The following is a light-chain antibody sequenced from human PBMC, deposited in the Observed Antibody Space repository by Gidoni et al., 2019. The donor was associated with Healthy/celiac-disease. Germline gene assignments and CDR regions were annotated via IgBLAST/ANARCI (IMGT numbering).Light chain of an antibody. J-gene: IGKJ2*01. CDR3: QQYGCSPRT. CDR2: GAS. CDR1: QSVSSSY. Sequence: EMVLTQSPGTLSLSPGERATLSCRASQSVSSSYLAWYQQKPGQAPRLLIYGASSTATGIPDWFSGSASGTYFTLTISRLGPEDFAVYYCQQYGCSPRTFGQGTQLEIK. V-gene: IGKV3-20*01.